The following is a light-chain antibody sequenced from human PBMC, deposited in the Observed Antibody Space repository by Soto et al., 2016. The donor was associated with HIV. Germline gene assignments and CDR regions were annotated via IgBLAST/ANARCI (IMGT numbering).Light chain of an antibody. CDR1: QDIYNY. J-gene: IGKJ3*01. V-gene: IGKV1-27*01. Sequence: DIQMTQSPSSLSGSIGDRVSITCRASQDIYNYLAWYQQKPGKVPRLLISAAMNLESGVPSRFRGSGSGTEFTLTITSLQPEDIATYYCQKYNGVITFGPGTKVDIK. CDR2: AAM. CDR3: QKYNGVIT.